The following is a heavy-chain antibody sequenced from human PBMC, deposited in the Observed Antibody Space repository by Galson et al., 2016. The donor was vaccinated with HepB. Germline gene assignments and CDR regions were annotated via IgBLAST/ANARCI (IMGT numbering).Heavy chain of an antibody. V-gene: IGHV3-21*01. Sequence: SLRLSCAASGISFSTFSMDWVRQAPGQGLEWLSSISSNGDFINYADSVKGRFTISRDNADNSLFLHISSLRAEDTAIYYCARDNSHCGRTSCIPTYRYFDLWGRGTLVTVSS. CDR1: GISFSTFS. CDR3: ARDNSHCGRTSCIPTYRYFDL. J-gene: IGHJ2*01. CDR2: ISSNGDFI. D-gene: IGHD2-2*01.